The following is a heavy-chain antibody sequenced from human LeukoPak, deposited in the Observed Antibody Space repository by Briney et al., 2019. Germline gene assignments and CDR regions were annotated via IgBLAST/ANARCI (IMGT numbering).Heavy chain of an antibody. V-gene: IGHV3-9*01. CDR1: GFTFSSYG. Sequence: GGSLRLSCAASGFTFSSYGMHWVRQAPGKGLEWVSGISWNSGSIGYGDSVKGRFTISRDNAKNSLYLQMNSLRGEDTALYYCAKGMNGGKGIDYWGQGTLVTVSS. D-gene: IGHD4-23*01. CDR3: AKGMNGGKGIDY. CDR2: ISWNSGSI. J-gene: IGHJ4*02.